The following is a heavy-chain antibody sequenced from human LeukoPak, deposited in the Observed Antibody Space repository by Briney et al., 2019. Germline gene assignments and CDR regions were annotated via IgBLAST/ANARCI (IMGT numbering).Heavy chain of an antibody. CDR3: ARARDIGIVPAARNPLLRGRYYMDV. D-gene: IGHD2-2*01. V-gene: IGHV4-39*01. CDR1: GGSISSGDYY. J-gene: IGHJ6*03. Sequence: PSETLSLTCTVSGGSISSGDYYWSWIRQPPGKGLEWIGESYHGGSANYNPSLKNRVTISLDTSKNQFSLQLTAVTAADTAVYYCARARDIGIVPAARNPLLRGRYYMDVWGKGTTVTVSS. CDR2: SYHGGSA.